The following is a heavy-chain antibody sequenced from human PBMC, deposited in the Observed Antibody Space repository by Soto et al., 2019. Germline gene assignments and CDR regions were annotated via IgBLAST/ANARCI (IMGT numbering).Heavy chain of an antibody. V-gene: IGHV2-70*01. CDR3: ARIRYDYVWGSYRIFDY. D-gene: IGHD3-16*02. CDR1: GFSLSTSGMC. Sequence: SGPTLVNPTQTLTLTCTFSGFSLSTSGMCVSWIRQPPGKALEWLALIDWDDDKYYSTSLKTRLTISKDTSKNQVVLTMTNMDPVDTATYYCARIRYDYVWGSYRIFDYWGQGTLVTVSS. CDR2: IDWDDDK. J-gene: IGHJ4*02.